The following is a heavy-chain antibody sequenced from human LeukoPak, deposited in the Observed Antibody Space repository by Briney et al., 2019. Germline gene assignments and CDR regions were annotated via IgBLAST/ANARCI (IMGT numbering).Heavy chain of an antibody. Sequence: SETLSLTCTVSGGSISSYYWSWIRQPAGKGLEWIGRIYTSGSTNYNPSLKSRVTMSVDTSKNQFSLKLSSVTAADTAVYYCARGGSDLWYYYYVDVWGKGTTVTVSS. J-gene: IGHJ6*03. CDR1: GGSISSYY. V-gene: IGHV4-4*07. D-gene: IGHD5-12*01. CDR3: ARGGSDLWYYYYVDV. CDR2: IYTSGST.